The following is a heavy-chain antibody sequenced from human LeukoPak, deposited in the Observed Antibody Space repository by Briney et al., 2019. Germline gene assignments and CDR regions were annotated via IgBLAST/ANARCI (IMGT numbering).Heavy chain of an antibody. J-gene: IGHJ6*02. CDR1: GFTFSSYA. D-gene: IGHD3-9*01. Sequence: GGSLRLSCAASGFTFSSYAMSWVRQAPGKGLEWVSAISGSGGSTYYADSVKGRFTISRDNSKNTLYLQMNSLRAEDTAVYYCAKALPVDFTPHYYYYGTDVWGQGTTVTVSS. CDR2: ISGSGGST. CDR3: AKALPVDFTPHYYYYGTDV. V-gene: IGHV3-23*01.